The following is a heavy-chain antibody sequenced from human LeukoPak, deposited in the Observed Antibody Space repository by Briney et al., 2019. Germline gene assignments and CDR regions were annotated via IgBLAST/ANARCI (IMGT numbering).Heavy chain of an antibody. V-gene: IGHV1-18*01. J-gene: IGHJ5*02. Sequence: ASVTVSCKASGYTFTSYGISWVRQAPGQGLEWMGWISAYNGNTNYAQKLQGRVTMTTDTSTSTAYMELRSLRSDDTAVYYCARNVRGYCSSTSCSLNWFDPWGQGTLVTVSS. CDR2: ISAYNGNT. CDR3: ARNVRGYCSSTSCSLNWFDP. CDR1: GYTFTSYG. D-gene: IGHD2-2*01.